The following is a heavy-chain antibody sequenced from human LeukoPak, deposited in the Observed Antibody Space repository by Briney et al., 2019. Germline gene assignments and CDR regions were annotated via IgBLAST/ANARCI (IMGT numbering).Heavy chain of an antibody. CDR3: ARDKPDRAAGHEDY. V-gene: IGHV1-18*01. J-gene: IGHJ4*02. CDR2: ISSYNGNT. CDR1: GYTFTSYA. D-gene: IGHD6-13*01. Sequence: ASVKVSCKASGYTFTSYAISWVRQAPGQGLEWMGWISSYNGNTHYAQKLQGRVTMTADTSTSTAYMELRSLRSDDTAVYYCARDKPDRAAGHEDYWGQGTLVTVSS.